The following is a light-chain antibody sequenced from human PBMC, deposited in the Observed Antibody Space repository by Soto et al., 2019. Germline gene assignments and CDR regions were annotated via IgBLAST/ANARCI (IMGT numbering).Light chain of an antibody. CDR1: QSVTSN. V-gene: IGKV3D-15*01. J-gene: IGKJ1*01. CDR2: GAS. CDR3: QQYKSWPRT. Sequence: EIVMTQSPATLSVSPGQRATLSCRASQSVTSNLAWYQQKPGQAPRLLIYGASSRATGIPDRFSGSGSGTEVTLTISSLQSEDFAVYYCQQYKSWPRTFGQGTKVEIK.